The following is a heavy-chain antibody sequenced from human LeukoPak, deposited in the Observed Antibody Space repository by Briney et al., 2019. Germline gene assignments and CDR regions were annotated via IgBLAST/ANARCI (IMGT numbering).Heavy chain of an antibody. CDR1: GCIFPDYY. V-gene: IGHV1-2*02. Sequence: ASVKVSCKASGCIFPDYYMHWVRQAPGQGLEWMGRIKPNSGATHYAQKFQGRVTMTRDTSISTAYMELSRPGSGETALYYCARVAMPSRYPLGAFDIWGQGTMVTVSS. CDR3: ARVAMPSRYPLGAFDI. D-gene: IGHD3-16*02. CDR2: IKPNSGAT. J-gene: IGHJ3*02.